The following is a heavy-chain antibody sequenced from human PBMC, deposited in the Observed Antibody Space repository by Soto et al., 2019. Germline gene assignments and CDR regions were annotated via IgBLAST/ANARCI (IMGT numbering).Heavy chain of an antibody. CDR2: IIPILGIA. Sequence: QVQLVQSGAEVKKPGSSVKVSCKASGGTFSSYTISWVRQAPGQGLEWMGRIIPILGIANYAQKFQGRVTITPDKYTSTAYMELSSLRSADTAVYYCATDRDYYGSGSLNWGQGTLVTVSS. CDR1: GGTFSSYT. V-gene: IGHV1-69*02. D-gene: IGHD3-10*01. J-gene: IGHJ4*02. CDR3: ATDRDYYGSGSLN.